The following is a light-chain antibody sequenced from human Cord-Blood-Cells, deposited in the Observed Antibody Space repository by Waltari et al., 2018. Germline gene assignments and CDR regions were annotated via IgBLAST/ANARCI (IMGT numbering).Light chain of an antibody. CDR2: KDS. J-gene: IGLJ1*01. Sequence: SYELTQPPSVSVSPGQTARITCSGDALPQPYAYWYQQKPGQAPVLVIYKDSERPSGIPERFSGSSSGTTVTLTISGVQAEDEADYYCQSADSSGTYRVFGTGTKVTVL. V-gene: IGLV3-25*03. CDR1: ALPQPY. CDR3: QSADSSGTYRV.